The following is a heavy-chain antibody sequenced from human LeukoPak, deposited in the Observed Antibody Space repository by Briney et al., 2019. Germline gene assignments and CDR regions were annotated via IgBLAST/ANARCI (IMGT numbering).Heavy chain of an antibody. Sequence: GGSLRLSCAASGFTFDDYGMSWVRQAPGKGLEWVSGINWNGGSTGYADSVKGRFTISRDNAKNSLYLQMNSLRAEDTALCYCARGNRPSYDFWSGYYLSGFDYWGQGTLVTVSS. CDR2: INWNGGST. V-gene: IGHV3-20*04. J-gene: IGHJ4*02. CDR3: ARGNRPSYDFWSGYYLSGFDY. D-gene: IGHD3-3*01. CDR1: GFTFDDYG.